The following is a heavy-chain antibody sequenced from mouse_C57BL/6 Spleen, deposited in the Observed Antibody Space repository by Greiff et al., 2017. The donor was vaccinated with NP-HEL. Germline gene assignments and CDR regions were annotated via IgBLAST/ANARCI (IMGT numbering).Heavy chain of an antibody. CDR3: ARWSGV. J-gene: IGHJ1*03. CDR2: INPGSGGT. V-gene: IGHV1-54*01. CDR1: GYAFTNYL. Sequence: VQLQQSGAELVRPGTSVKVSCKASGYAFTNYLIEWVKQRPGQGLEWIGVINPGSGGTNYNEKFKGKATLTADKSSSTAYMQLSSLTSEDSAVYFCARWSGVWGTGTTVTVSS.